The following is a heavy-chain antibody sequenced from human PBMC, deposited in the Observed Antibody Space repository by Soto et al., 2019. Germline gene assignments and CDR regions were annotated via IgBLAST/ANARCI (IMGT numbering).Heavy chain of an antibody. CDR3: ARHPERIAQIGWFDP. CDR1: GFTFSSYS. D-gene: IGHD6-13*01. Sequence: EVQLVESGGGLVQPGGSLRLSCAASGFTFSSYSMNWVRQAPGKGLEWVSYISSSSSTIYYAASVKGRFTISRDNAKNSLDLQMNSLRAEDTAVYYCARHPERIAQIGWFDPWGQGTLVTVSS. CDR2: ISSSSSTI. J-gene: IGHJ5*02. V-gene: IGHV3-48*01.